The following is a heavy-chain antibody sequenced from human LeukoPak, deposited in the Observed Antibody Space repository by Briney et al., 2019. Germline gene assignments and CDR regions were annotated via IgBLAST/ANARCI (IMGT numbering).Heavy chain of an antibody. Sequence: GSLRLSCAASGFTVSSNYMSWVRQTPGKGLEWVSVIYSGGSTYYADSVKGRFTISRDNSKNTLYLQMNSLRAEDTAVYYCARAPSPSYDSSGYYYEAYWGQGTLVTVSS. CDR2: IYSGGST. J-gene: IGHJ4*02. V-gene: IGHV3-53*01. CDR3: ARAPSPSYDSSGYYYEAY. CDR1: GFTVSSNY. D-gene: IGHD3-22*01.